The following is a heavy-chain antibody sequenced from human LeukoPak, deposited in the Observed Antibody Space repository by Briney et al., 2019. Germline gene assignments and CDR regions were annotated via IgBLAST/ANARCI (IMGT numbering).Heavy chain of an antibody. J-gene: IGHJ4*02. D-gene: IGHD6-19*01. V-gene: IGHV4-34*01. CDR2: INHSGST. Sequence: ASETLSLTCAVYGGSFSVYYWNWIRQPPGKGLEWMGEINHSGSTKYNPSLKSRVTISVDTSEKQCSLKLSSVTAADTAVYYCARTSAYSSDWPFGYWGQGTLVTVSS. CDR3: ARTSAYSSDWPFGY. CDR1: GGSFSVYY.